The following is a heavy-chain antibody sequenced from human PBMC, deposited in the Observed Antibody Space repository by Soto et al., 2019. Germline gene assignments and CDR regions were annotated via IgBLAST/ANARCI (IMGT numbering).Heavy chain of an antibody. CDR1: GGSITDYT. J-gene: IGHJ4*01. Sequence: QVQLQESGPVRVKPSENLSLPCSVSGGSITDYTWNWIRQAAGKGLEWNGRIYATGKNQVNPSLQSRGTMALDPSKNQFSLKRDSATAADTAVYYCAWESGENWSYEAYWGHGTRVTVSS. D-gene: IGHD1-7*01. CDR3: AWESGENWSYEAY. CDR2: IYATGKN. V-gene: IGHV4-4*07.